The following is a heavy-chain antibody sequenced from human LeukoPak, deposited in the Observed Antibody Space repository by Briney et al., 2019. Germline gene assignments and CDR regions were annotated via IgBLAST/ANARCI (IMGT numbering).Heavy chain of an antibody. Sequence: PSQTLSLTCAVSGGSISSGGYSWSWIRQPPGKGLEWIGYIYHSGSTYYNPSLKSRVTISVDTSKNQFSLKLSSVTAADTAVYYCARRSRTYYDSSAFLDYWGQGTLVTVSS. CDR1: GGSISSGGYS. J-gene: IGHJ4*02. CDR2: IYHSGST. V-gene: IGHV4-30-2*02. CDR3: ARRSRTYYDSSAFLDY. D-gene: IGHD3-22*01.